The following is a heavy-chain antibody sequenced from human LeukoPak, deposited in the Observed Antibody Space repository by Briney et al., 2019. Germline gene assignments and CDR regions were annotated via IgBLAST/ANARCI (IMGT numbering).Heavy chain of an antibody. CDR1: GGSISSGGYS. CDR2: IYYSGST. J-gene: IGHJ4*02. V-gene: IGHV4-30-2*05. CDR3: ARYSGYDDGYDY. Sequence: SQTQSLTCAVSGGSISSGGYSWSWIRQPPGKGLEWIGYIYYSGSTYYNPSLKSRVTISVDTSKNQFSLKLGSVTAADTAVYYCARYSGYDDGYDYWGQGTLVTVSS. D-gene: IGHD5-12*01.